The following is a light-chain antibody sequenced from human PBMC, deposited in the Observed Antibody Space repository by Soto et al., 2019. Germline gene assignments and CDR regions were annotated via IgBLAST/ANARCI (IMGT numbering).Light chain of an antibody. CDR1: SSNIGNNY. CDR2: DDN. V-gene: IGLV1-51*01. Sequence: QAVVTQPPSVSAAPGQKVTISCSGSSSNIGNNYVSWYQQLSGTAPKLLIYDDNKRPSGIPDRFSGSKSGTSATLGITGLQTGDEADYYCGTWDGSLSAVVFGGGTKVTVL. CDR3: GTWDGSLSAVV. J-gene: IGLJ2*01.